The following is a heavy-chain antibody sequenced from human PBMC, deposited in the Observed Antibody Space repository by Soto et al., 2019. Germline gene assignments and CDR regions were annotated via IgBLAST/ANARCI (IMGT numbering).Heavy chain of an antibody. D-gene: IGHD6-19*01. Sequence: ASVKVSCKASGYTFTGYYMHWVRQAPGHGLEWMGWINPNSGGTNYAQKFQGRVTMTRDTSISTAYMELSRLRSDDTAVYYCAREGYSSGWYGGYYYYYGMDVWGQGTTVTVSS. V-gene: IGHV1-2*02. J-gene: IGHJ6*02. CDR2: INPNSGGT. CDR3: AREGYSSGWYGGYYYYYGMDV. CDR1: GYTFTGYY.